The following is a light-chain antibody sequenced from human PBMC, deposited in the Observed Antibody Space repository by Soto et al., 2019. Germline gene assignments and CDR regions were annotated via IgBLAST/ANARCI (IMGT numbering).Light chain of an antibody. J-gene: IGLJ2*01. CDR1: SSNIGAGYY. CDR2: GNN. CDR3: QSYDSSLSAVV. V-gene: IGLV1-40*01. Sequence: QSVLTQPPSVSGAPGQRVTISCTGSSSNIGAGYYVHWYQQLPGTAPKLLIYGNNNRPSGVPDRFSGSKSGTSASLAITGLQAEDEADYYCQSYDSSLSAVVFGGGTKLTVL.